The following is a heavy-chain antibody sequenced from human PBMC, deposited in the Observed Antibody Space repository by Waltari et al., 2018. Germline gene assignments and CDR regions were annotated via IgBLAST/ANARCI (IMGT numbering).Heavy chain of an antibody. V-gene: IGHV1-69*12. CDR1: RRTFSSYA. J-gene: IGHJ1*01. D-gene: IGHD2-2*01. Sequence: QVQLVHSGAVGRKRGSSQKVSCKLSRRTFSSYAVGWVRQAPGQGLEWMAGISHIVGTEYYAQKFKGRVTITGDESTSTAYMELNSLRAEDTAVYYCARGLCSSTSCNKRLKVWGQGTLVTVSS. CDR2: ISHIVGTE. CDR3: ARGLCSSTSCNKRLKV.